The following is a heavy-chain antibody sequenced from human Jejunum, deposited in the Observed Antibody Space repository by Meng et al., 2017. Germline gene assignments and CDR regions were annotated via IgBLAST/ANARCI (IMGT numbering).Heavy chain of an antibody. D-gene: IGHD3-22*01. V-gene: IGHV3-30*01. CDR3: ARSGGFSSEYP. J-gene: IGHJ5*02. Sequence: QRQRVASVVGVGQPGSALRLSCAASGFNFHGYALHWDRQQPAKGLELVAGVSFDGTDTFYADSVKGRFTISSDNSKNTLFLQTTGLTAEDTAMYYCARSGGFSSEYPWGQGTLVTVSS. CDR2: VSFDGTDT. CDR1: GFNFHGYA.